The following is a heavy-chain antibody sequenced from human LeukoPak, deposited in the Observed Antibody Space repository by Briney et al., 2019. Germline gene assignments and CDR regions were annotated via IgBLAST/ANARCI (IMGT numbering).Heavy chain of an antibody. Sequence: GGSLRLSCAASGFTFSSYGMSWVRQAPGKGLEWVSAISVTGGSTYYADSVKGRFTISRDNSKNTLYLQMNSVRAEDTAVYYCAKAGSPGWGYYYYYMDVWGKGTTVTISS. CDR3: AKAGSPGWGYYYYYMDV. CDR1: GFTFSSYG. J-gene: IGHJ6*03. CDR2: ISVTGGST. D-gene: IGHD1-26*01. V-gene: IGHV3-23*01.